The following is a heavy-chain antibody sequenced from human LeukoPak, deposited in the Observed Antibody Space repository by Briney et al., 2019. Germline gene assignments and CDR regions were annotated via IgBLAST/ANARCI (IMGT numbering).Heavy chain of an antibody. CDR2: MYYNGIS. CDR3: AAIDSSDSQHFDF. Sequence: PSETLSLTCTASGGSISSYYWSWIRQPPGKELDWIGYMYYNGISNYNPSLKSRVTISVDTSKKQFSLKLSSVTPADTAVYYCAAIDSSDSQHFDFWGQGTLVTVSS. CDR1: GGSISSYY. V-gene: IGHV4-59*01. J-gene: IGHJ4*02. D-gene: IGHD3-22*01.